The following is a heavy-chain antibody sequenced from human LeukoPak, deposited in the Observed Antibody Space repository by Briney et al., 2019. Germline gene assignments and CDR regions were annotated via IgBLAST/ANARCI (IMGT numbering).Heavy chain of an antibody. CDR2: IYPGDSDT. J-gene: IGHJ2*01. D-gene: IGHD3/OR15-3a*01. CDR1: GYSFTIYW. V-gene: IGHV5-51*01. Sequence: GESLKISCKGSGYSFTIYWIAWVRQMPGKGLELMGHIYPGDSDTRYSPSLQGQVTISAAISTAYLQWSSLKASDTAMYYCARVYWTTSYWYFDLWGRGTQVTVSS. CDR3: ARVYWTTSYWYFDL.